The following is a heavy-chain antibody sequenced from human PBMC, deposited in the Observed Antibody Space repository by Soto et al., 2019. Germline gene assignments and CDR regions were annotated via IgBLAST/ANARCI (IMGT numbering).Heavy chain of an antibody. CDR3: ARDSGYSSGWLNYYYYMDV. Sequence: GGSLRLSCAASGFTFSSYWMHWVRQAPGKGLVWVSRINSDGSSTSYADSVKGRFTISRDNAKNTLYLQMNSLRAEDTAVYYCARDSGYSSGWLNYYYYMDVWGKGTTVTVSS. CDR2: INSDGSST. V-gene: IGHV3-74*01. D-gene: IGHD6-19*01. CDR1: GFTFSSYW. J-gene: IGHJ6*03.